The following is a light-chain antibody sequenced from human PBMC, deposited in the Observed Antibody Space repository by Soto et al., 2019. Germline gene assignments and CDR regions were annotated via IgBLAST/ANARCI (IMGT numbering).Light chain of an antibody. CDR1: QSISSNF. CDR3: QQYSTYSWT. J-gene: IGKJ1*01. Sequence: EIVLTQSPGTLSLSPGEGATLSCMASQSISSNFLAWYQQKRGQAPRLLIHGASNRATGIPDRFSGSGSGTEFTLTISSLQPDDFATYFCQQYSTYSWTFGQGTKVDIK. V-gene: IGKV3-20*01. CDR2: GAS.